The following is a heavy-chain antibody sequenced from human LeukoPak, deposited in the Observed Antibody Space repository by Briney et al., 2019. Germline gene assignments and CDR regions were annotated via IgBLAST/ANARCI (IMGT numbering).Heavy chain of an antibody. Sequence: QPGGSLRLSCTASGFTFGDYAMSWFRQAPGKGLEWVGFIRSKAYGGTTEYAASVEGRFTISRDDSKSIAYLQMNSLKAEDTAVYYCTRVRDYVWGSYRYFDYWGQGTLVTVSS. CDR2: IRSKAYGGTT. D-gene: IGHD3-16*02. CDR3: TRVRDYVWGSYRYFDY. V-gene: IGHV3-49*03. CDR1: GFTFGDYA. J-gene: IGHJ4*02.